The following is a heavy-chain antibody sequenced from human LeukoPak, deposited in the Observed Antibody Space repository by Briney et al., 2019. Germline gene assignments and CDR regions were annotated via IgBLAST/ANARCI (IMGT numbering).Heavy chain of an antibody. Sequence: ASETLSLTCTVSGGSISSSSYYWGWIRQPPGKGLEWIGSIYYSGSTYYNPSLKSRVTISVDTSKNQFSLKLSSVTAADTAVYYCARGSDFWSGYLDYWGQGTLVTVSS. CDR1: GGSISSSSYY. D-gene: IGHD3-3*01. J-gene: IGHJ4*02. CDR2: IYYSGST. CDR3: ARGSDFWSGYLDY. V-gene: IGHV4-39*01.